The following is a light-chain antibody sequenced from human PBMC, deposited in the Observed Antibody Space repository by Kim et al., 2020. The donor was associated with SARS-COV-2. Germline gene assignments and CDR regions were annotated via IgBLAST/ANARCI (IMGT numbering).Light chain of an antibody. Sequence: NFMLTQPHSVSESPGKTVTISCTRSSGSIASNYVQWYQQRPGSAPTTVIYEDNQRPSGVPDRFSGSIDSSSNSASLTISGLKTEDEADYYCQSYDSSSWVFGVVTQLTVL. CDR1: SGSIASNY. CDR2: EDN. J-gene: IGLJ3*02. CDR3: QSYDSSSWV. V-gene: IGLV6-57*03.